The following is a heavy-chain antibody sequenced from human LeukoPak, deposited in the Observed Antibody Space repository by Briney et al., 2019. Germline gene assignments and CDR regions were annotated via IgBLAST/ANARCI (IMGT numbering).Heavy chain of an antibody. D-gene: IGHD3-22*01. V-gene: IGHV3-7*04. CDR2: IKQDGSEN. CDR3: ARTPDPPHDRYYSSGFYPSYFEY. J-gene: IGHJ4*02. CDR1: GFTFVNFW. Sequence: GGSLRLSCAASGFTFVNFWMSWLRQTPGKGLEWVANIKQDGSENYYVDSVKGRFTISRDNAKNSLYLHMNSLRAEDTAVYYCARTPDPPHDRYYSSGFYPSYFEYWGQGTLVTVSS.